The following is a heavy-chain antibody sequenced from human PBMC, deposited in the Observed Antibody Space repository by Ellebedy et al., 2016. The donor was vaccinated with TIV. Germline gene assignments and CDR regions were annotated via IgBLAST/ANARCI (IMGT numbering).Heavy chain of an antibody. CDR1: GFTFSNYG. D-gene: IGHD1-14*01. CDR3: AKDPRRRYVVRGTSYYFDF. V-gene: IGHV3-30*02. J-gene: IGHJ4*02. Sequence: PGGSLRLSCAASGFTFSNYGMHWVRQAPGKGLEWVSFIQYHGTDTSFADSVKGRFTISRDNSKNKLYLHMNSLRAVDTAVYYCAKDPRRRYVVRGTSYYFDFWGQGTLVTVSS. CDR2: IQYHGTDT.